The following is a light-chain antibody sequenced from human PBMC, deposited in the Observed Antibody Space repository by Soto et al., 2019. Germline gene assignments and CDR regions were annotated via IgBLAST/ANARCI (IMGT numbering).Light chain of an antibody. CDR1: QGIRTD. V-gene: IGKV2-40*01. J-gene: IGKJ5*01. CDR3: MQRIEFPIT. CDR2: TLS. Sequence: MTQSPSSLSASVGDRVTITCRASQGIRTDLGWYQQKPGQSPQLLIYTLSYRASGVPDRFSGSGSGTDFTLKISRVEAEDVGVYYCMQRIEFPITFGQGTRLEIK.